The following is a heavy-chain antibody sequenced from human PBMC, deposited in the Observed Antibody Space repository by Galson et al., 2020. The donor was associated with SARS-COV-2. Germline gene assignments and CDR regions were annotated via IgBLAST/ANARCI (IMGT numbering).Heavy chain of an antibody. V-gene: IGHV3-7*03. CDR3: ARVDCSGGGCYPGNH. CDR2: IKHYGSEK. D-gene: IGHD2-15*01. Sequence: GGSLRLSCEASGFGFSYYWMSWVRQAPGRGLEWVANIKHYGSEKYYVDSVKGRFTISRDNPKNSLYLQMNNLRVEDTAVYHCARVDCSGGGCYPGNHWGRGTLVTVSS. J-gene: IGHJ5*02. CDR1: GFGFSYYW.